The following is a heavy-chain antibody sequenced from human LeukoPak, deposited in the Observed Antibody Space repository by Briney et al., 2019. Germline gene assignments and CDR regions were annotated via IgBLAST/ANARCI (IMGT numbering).Heavy chain of an antibody. CDR3: ARTRWLQLYYFDY. J-gene: IGHJ4*02. CDR1: GFTYSSYW. Sequence: GGSLRLSCAASGFTYSSYWMSWVRQAPGKGLEWVANIKQDGSEKYYVDSVKGRFTISRDNAKNSLYLQMNSLRAEDTAVYYCARTRWLQLYYFDYWGQGTLVTVSS. D-gene: IGHD5-24*01. V-gene: IGHV3-7*01. CDR2: IKQDGSEK.